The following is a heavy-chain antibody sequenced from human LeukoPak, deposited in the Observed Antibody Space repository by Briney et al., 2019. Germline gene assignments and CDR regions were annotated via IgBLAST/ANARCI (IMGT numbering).Heavy chain of an antibody. V-gene: IGHV3-23*01. D-gene: IGHD3-10*01. CDR3: AKTPKIRGVSNFDY. J-gene: IGHJ4*02. Sequence: GGSLRLSCAASGFTFSSYAMSWVRQAPGKGLEWVSGISGGSTYYADSVKGRFTISRDNSKNTVYLQMNSLRTEDTAVYYCAKTPKIRGVSNFDYWGQGTLVTVSS. CDR1: GFTFSSYA. CDR2: ISGGST.